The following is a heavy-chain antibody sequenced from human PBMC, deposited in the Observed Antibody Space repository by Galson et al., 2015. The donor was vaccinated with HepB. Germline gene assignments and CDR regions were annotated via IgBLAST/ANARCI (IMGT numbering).Heavy chain of an antibody. Sequence: PALVKPTQTLTLTCTFSGFSLSTSGMCVSWIRQPPGKALEWLARIDWDDDKYYSTSLKTRLTISKDTSKNQVVLTMTNMDPVDTATYYCARSYGSGSYWGYWGQGTLVTVSS. J-gene: IGHJ4*02. CDR2: IDWDDDK. D-gene: IGHD3-10*01. CDR1: GFSLSTSGMC. V-gene: IGHV2-70*11. CDR3: ARSYGSGSYWGY.